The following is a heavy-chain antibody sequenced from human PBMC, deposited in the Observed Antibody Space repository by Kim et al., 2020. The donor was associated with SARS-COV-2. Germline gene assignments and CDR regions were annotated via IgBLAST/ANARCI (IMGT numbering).Heavy chain of an antibody. Sequence: GGSLRLSCAASGFTFSSYAMSWVRQAPGKGLEWVSAISGSGGSTYYADSVKGRFTISRDNSKNTLYLQKNSLRAEDTAVYYCAKGLKGGLYNWNYGGYYGMDVWGQGTTNTVSS. CDR3: AKGLKGGLYNWNYGGYYGMDV. CDR2: ISGSGGST. D-gene: IGHD1-7*01. V-gene: IGHV3-23*01. J-gene: IGHJ6*02. CDR1: GFTFSSYA.